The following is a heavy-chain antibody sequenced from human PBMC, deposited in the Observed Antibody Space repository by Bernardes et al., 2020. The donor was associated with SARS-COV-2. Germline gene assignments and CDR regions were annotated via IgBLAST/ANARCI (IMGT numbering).Heavy chain of an antibody. CDR2: IDWDDYK. D-gene: IGHD3-22*01. J-gene: IGHJ2*01. CDR1: GFSLDTTGMS. V-gene: IGHV2-70*13. CDR3: ARAFSHESSGYYWYFDV. Sequence: SGPTLVKPTQTLTLTCSFSGFSLDTTGMSVTWIRQPPGKALEWLAVIDWDDYKYYATSLQTRVTISKDSSKSQVVLTMTDMDPLDTATYYCARAFSHESSGYYWYFDVWGRGTQVTVSS.